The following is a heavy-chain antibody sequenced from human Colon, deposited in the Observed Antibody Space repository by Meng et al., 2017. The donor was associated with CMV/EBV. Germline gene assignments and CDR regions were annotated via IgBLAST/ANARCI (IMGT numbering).Heavy chain of an antibody. CDR1: GYTFTGYY. J-gene: IGHJ4*02. Sequence: SGYTFTGYYMHWVRQAPGQGLEWMGRIDPTNGGTSYAQAFQGRVTMTRDTSISTAYMELRRLRSDDTAMYYCARSYYYDRNGYFYYWGQGTLVTVSS. D-gene: IGHD3-22*01. V-gene: IGHV1-2*06. CDR3: ARSYYYDRNGYFYY. CDR2: IDPTNGGT.